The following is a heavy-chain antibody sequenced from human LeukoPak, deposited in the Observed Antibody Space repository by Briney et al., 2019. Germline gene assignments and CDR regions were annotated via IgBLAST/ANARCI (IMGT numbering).Heavy chain of an antibody. CDR1: GFTFSSYD. Sequence: GGPLRLSCAASGFTFSSYDMHWVRQVTGKGLEWVSCIGTAGDTYYAGSVKGRFTISRENAKNSLYLQMNSLRAGDTAVYYCARDNCSGGRCYFSFDPWGQGTLVTVSS. D-gene: IGHD2-15*01. CDR3: ARDNCSGGRCYFSFDP. CDR2: IGTAGDT. V-gene: IGHV3-13*01. J-gene: IGHJ5*02.